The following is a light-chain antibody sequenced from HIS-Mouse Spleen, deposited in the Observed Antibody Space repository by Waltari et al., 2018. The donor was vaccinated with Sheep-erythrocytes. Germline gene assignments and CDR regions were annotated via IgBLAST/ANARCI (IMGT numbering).Light chain of an antibody. J-gene: IGLJ3*02. V-gene: IGLV2-23*01. CDR1: RSAVGRYTI. Sequence: QSALTQPASVSGSPGPSITISSTGTRSAVGRYTILSCYQQHPGKAPKLMIYEGSKRPSGVSNRFSGSKSGNTASLTISGLQAEDEADYYCCSYAGSSTPWVFGGGTKLTVL. CDR3: CSYAGSSTPWV. CDR2: EGS.